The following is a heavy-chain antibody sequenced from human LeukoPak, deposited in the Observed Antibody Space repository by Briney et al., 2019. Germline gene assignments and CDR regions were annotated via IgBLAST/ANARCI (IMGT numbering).Heavy chain of an antibody. D-gene: IGHD2-21*01. V-gene: IGHV3-23*01. CDR1: GFTFSNYV. CDR2: ISASGGTT. J-gene: IGHJ4*02. CDR3: AKDFRIGYSAHFDY. Sequence: GGSLRLSCAASGFTFSNYVMNWVRQAPGKGLEWVSTISASGGTTFYADSVKGRFSISRDNSKNTLYLQMDSLRGEDTAVYYCAKDFRIGYSAHFDYWGQGALVTVSS.